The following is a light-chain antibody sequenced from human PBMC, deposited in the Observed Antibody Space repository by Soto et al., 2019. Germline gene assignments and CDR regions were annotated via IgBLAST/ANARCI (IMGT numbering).Light chain of an antibody. CDR2: GAS. J-gene: IGKJ4*01. Sequence: EIVLTQSPGTLSLSPGERATLSCRASQSVTSSFLAWYQQKPGQAPRLLIYGASSRATGIPDRFSGSGSGTDFPLTSSMLEPEDFAVYYCQHYDSSPLTFGGGTKVEIK. CDR1: QSVTSSF. CDR3: QHYDSSPLT. V-gene: IGKV3-20*01.